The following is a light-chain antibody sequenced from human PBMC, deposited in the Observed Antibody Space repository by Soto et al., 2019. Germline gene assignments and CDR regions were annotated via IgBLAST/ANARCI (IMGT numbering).Light chain of an antibody. V-gene: IGLV2-14*01. CDR1: SSDVGGYDY. CDR2: EVT. CDR3: SSHTSGSTRV. Sequence: SVLTQPASVSGSPGQSIAISCTGTSSDVGGYDYVSWYQQQPDKAPKLMIYEVTQRPSGVSNRFSGSKSGNTASLTISGLQAEDEADYYCSSHTSGSTRVFGTGNKVTVL. J-gene: IGLJ1*01.